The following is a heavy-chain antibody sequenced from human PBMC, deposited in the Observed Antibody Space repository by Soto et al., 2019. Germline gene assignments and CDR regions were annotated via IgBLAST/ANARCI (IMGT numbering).Heavy chain of an antibody. CDR2: ISAYNGNT. CDR1: GYTFTSHG. Sequence: ASVKVSCKASGYTFTSHGISWVRQAPGQGLEWMGWISAYNGNTNYAQKLQGRVTMTTDTSTSTAYMELRSLRSDDTAVYYCARDCSSTSCPSPESFDYWGQGTLVTVSS. CDR3: ARDCSSTSCPSPESFDY. J-gene: IGHJ4*02. V-gene: IGHV1-18*01. D-gene: IGHD2-2*01.